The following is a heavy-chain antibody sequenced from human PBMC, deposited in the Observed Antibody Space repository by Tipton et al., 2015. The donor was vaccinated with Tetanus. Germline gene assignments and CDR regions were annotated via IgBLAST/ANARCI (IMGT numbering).Heavy chain of an antibody. Sequence: SLRLSCAASGFTFNTYAMSWVRQAPGKGLEWIGEIYYSGTTNYNPSLKSRVTISTDKSKNQLSLRLNSVTAADTAVYFCARTPDYSYGMDVWGQGTAVTVSS. CDR2: IYYSGTT. CDR3: ARTPDYSYGMDV. CDR1: GFTFNTYAM. V-gene: IGHV4-4*01. J-gene: IGHJ6*02.